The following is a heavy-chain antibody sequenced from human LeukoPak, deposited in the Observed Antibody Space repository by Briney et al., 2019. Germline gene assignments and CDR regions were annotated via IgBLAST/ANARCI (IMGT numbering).Heavy chain of an antibody. Sequence: SETLSLTCTVSGGSLSSYYWRWIRQPPGKGLEWIGYIYYSGSTNYNPSLKSRVTISVDTSKNQFSLKLSSVTAADTAVDYCARVPHYGSGSDAFDIWGQGTMVTVSS. D-gene: IGHD3-10*01. V-gene: IGHV4-59*01. CDR2: IYYSGST. J-gene: IGHJ3*02. CDR3: ARVPHYGSGSDAFDI. CDR1: GGSLSSYY.